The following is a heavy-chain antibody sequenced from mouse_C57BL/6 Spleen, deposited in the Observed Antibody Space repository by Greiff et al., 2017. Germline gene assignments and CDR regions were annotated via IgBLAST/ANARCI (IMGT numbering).Heavy chain of an antibody. D-gene: IGHD2-3*01. V-gene: IGHV5-6*01. J-gene: IGHJ3*01. CDR3: SRVPIYDSYDWFAD. CDR2: ISSGGSYT. Sequence: EVKLQESGGDLVKPGGSLKLSCAASGFTFSSYGMSWVRQTPDKRLEWVATISSGGSYTYYPDSVKGRFTISRDNAKNTLYLQMSSLKSEDTAMYYCSRVPIYDSYDWFADWGQGTLVTVSA. CDR1: GFTFSSYG.